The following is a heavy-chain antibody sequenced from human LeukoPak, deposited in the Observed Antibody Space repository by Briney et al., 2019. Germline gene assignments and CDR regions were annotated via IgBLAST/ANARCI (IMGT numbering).Heavy chain of an antibody. CDR3: AKTNGYPNWFGP. CDR1: GFTFSGYA. Sequence: GGSLRLSCAASGFTFSGYAMGWVRQAPGKGLEWVSTIQANGDGTYYVDSVKGRFSISRDNSKNTLSLQMNSLRAEDTAVYYCAKTNGYPNWFGPWGQGTLVTVSS. D-gene: IGHD3-16*02. CDR2: IQANGDGT. V-gene: IGHV3-23*01. J-gene: IGHJ5*02.